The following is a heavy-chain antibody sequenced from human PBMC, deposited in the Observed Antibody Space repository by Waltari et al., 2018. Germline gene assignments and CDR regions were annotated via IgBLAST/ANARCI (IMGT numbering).Heavy chain of an antibody. CDR3: ATYLRSSGSYSLIY. CDR1: GYTFTDYY. D-gene: IGHD1-26*01. CDR2: MNPNSGGT. J-gene: IGHJ4*02. V-gene: IGHV1-2*02. Sequence: QVQLVQSGAEVTQTEASVKVSCKASGYTFTDYYMHWVRQAPGQGLEWVGWMNPNSGGTKYAQKFQGRVTLTRDTSITTAYMELSSLRSDDTAVYYCATYLRSSGSYSLIYWGQGTLVTVSS.